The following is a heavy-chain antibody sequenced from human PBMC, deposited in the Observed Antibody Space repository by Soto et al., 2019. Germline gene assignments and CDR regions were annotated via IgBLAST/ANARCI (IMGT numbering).Heavy chain of an antibody. CDR3: VKDDRILGRRYFDL. V-gene: IGHV3-23*01. D-gene: IGHD2-15*01. Sequence: PGGSLRLSCAASGFTFSSYAVTWARQAPGKGLEWVSSISFSDGGTYYADSVKGRLTISRDNSKNTLFLQMNSLRVEDTAVYYCVKDDRILGRRYFDLWGRGTLVTVSS. J-gene: IGHJ2*01. CDR1: GFTFSSYA. CDR2: ISFSDGGT.